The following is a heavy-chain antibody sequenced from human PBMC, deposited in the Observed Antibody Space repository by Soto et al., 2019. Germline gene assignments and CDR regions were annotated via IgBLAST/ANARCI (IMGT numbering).Heavy chain of an antibody. CDR2: INPSGGST. V-gene: IGHV1-46*01. J-gene: IGHJ6*02. CDR1: GYTFTSYY. D-gene: IGHD3-3*01. Sequence: ASVKVSCKASGYTFTSYYMHWVRQAPGQGLEWMGIINPSGGSTGYAQKFQGRVTMTRNTSTSTAYMELSSLRSEDTAVYYCARVLSWASYYDFWSGYYNYYYYGMDVWGQGTTVTVSS. CDR3: ARVLSWASYYDFWSGYYNYYYYGMDV.